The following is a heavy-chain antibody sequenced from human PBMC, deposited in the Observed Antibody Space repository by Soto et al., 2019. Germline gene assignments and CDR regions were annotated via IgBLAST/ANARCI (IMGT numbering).Heavy chain of an antibody. J-gene: IGHJ6*02. CDR2: IYYSGST. V-gene: IGHV4-31*03. CDR1: GGSISSGGYY. CDR3: ARVCGGDCLHGMDV. D-gene: IGHD2-21*02. Sequence: QVQLQASGPGLVKPSQTLSLTCTVSGGSISSGGYYWSWIRQHPGKGLEWIGYIYYSGSTYYNPSLKSRVTISVDASKNQFSLRLSSVTAADTAVYYCARVCGGDCLHGMDVWGQGTTVTVSS.